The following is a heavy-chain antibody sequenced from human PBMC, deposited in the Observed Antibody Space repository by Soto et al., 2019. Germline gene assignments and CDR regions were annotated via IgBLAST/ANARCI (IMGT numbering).Heavy chain of an antibody. V-gene: IGHV4-59*06. CDR3: ASREEGYCSSTSCYPSDY. D-gene: IGHD2-2*01. CDR2: IYDSGIT. J-gene: IGHJ4*02. CDR1: GGSISSYY. Sequence: PSETLSLTCTVSGGSISSYYWSWIRQHPGKGLERIGYIYDSGITYYIPSLKSRLTMSVDTSKNQFSLKLSSVTAADTAVYYCASREEGYCSSTSCYPSDYWGQGXLVTVSS.